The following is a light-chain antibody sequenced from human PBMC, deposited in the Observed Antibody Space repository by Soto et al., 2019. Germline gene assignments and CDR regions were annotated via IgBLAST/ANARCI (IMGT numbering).Light chain of an antibody. CDR2: GAS. CDR3: QQYNIWPPIA. Sequence: VMTQSPATLSVSPGERATLSCRASQNLRSSLAWYQQKPGQAPRLLIYGASTRATGIPARFSGSGSGTEFTLTISSLQSEDFAVYFCQQYNIWPPIAFGQGTRLEIK. CDR1: QNLRSS. J-gene: IGKJ5*01. V-gene: IGKV3-15*01.